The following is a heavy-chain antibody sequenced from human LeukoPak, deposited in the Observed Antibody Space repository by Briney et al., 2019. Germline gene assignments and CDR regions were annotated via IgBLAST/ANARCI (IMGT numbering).Heavy chain of an antibody. Sequence: PSETLSLTCTVSGGSISSYYWSWIRQPPGKGLEWIGYIYYSGSTNYNPSLKSRVTISVDTSKNQFSLKLSSVTAADTAVYYCARGRPGYSSGWYDYWGQGTLVTVSS. D-gene: IGHD6-19*01. V-gene: IGHV4-59*01. CDR2: IYYSGST. J-gene: IGHJ4*02. CDR1: GGSISSYY. CDR3: ARGRPGYSSGWYDY.